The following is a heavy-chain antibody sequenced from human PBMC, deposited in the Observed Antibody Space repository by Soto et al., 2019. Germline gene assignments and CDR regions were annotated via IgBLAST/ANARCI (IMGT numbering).Heavy chain of an antibody. J-gene: IGHJ4*02. V-gene: IGHV4-4*02. CDR1: GGSISSSNW. Sequence: SETLSLTSAVSGGSISSSNWWSWVRQPPGKGLEWIGEIYHSGSTNYNPSLTSRVTISVHKSKHQFSLQLSSVTAADTAVYYCASVIAAAGTYFDYWRQGTLVTVS. D-gene: IGHD6-13*01. CDR2: IYHSGST. CDR3: ASVIAAAGTYFDY.